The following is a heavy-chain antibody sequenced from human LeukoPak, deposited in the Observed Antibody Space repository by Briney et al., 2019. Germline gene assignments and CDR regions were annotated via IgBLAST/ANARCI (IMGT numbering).Heavy chain of an antibody. CDR1: GFTFSSYW. D-gene: IGHD7-27*01. V-gene: IGHV3-48*04. CDR2: ISSSSSTI. Sequence: PGGSLRLSCAASGFTFSSYWMHWVRQAPGKGLEWVSYISSSSSTIYYADSVKGRFTISRDNAKNSLLLQMDGLRAEDTAVYYCARDKMTGDSYFDYWGQGILVTVSS. J-gene: IGHJ4*02. CDR3: ARDKMTGDSYFDY.